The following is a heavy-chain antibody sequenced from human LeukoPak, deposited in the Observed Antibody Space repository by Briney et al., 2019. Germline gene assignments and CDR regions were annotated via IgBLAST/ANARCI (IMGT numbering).Heavy chain of an antibody. CDR2: ISGSGGNT. Sequence: GGSLRLSCAASGFTFSSSAMSWVRQAPGKGLEWVSVISGSGGNTYYADSVKGRCTISRDNSKNTLYLQMNSLRAEDTAVYYCAKDLYDSSGYYPPTYFDYWGQGTLVTVSS. CDR1: GFTFSSSA. J-gene: IGHJ4*02. D-gene: IGHD3-22*01. CDR3: AKDLYDSSGYYPPTYFDY. V-gene: IGHV3-23*01.